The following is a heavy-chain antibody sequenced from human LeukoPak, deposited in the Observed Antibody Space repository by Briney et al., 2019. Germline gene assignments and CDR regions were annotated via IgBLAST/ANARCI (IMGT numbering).Heavy chain of an antibody. CDR2: AAFDGSIK. CDR1: GFTFSTYS. CDR3: ARDRPSSVVGDGFDI. J-gene: IGHJ3*02. V-gene: IGHV3-30-3*01. D-gene: IGHD2-2*01. Sequence: PGRSLRLSCAGFGFTFSTYSMHWVRQPPGKGLEWVAVAAFDGSIKYNADSVRGRFTISKDSSKNTLNLQISSLRDEDTAVYYCARDRPSSVVGDGFDIWGQGTMVTVSS.